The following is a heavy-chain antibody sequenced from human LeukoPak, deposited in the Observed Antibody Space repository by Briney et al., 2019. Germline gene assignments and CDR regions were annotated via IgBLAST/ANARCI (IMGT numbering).Heavy chain of an antibody. D-gene: IGHD1-7*01. CDR2: IIPIFGTA. V-gene: IGHV1-69*05. CDR1: GGTFSSYA. Sequence: SVKVSCKASGGTFSSYAISWVRQAPGQGLEWMGGIIPIFGTANYAQKFQGRVTITTDESTSTAYMELSSLRSEDTAVYYCASNGITETTVLDYWGQGTLVTVSS. CDR3: ASNGITETTVLDY. J-gene: IGHJ4*02.